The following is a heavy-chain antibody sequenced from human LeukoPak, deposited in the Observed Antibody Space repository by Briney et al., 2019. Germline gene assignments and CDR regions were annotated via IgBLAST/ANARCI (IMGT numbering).Heavy chain of an antibody. CDR1: GFTFSDYY. Sequence: GGSLRLSCAASGFTFSDYYMSWIRQAPGKGLEWVSYISSSGSTIYYADSVKGRFTISRDNAKNSLYLQMNSPRAEDTAVYYCARDRNFDFWSGYPDAFDIWGQGTKVTGSS. D-gene: IGHD3-3*01. CDR2: ISSSGSTI. J-gene: IGHJ3*02. CDR3: ARDRNFDFWSGYPDAFDI. V-gene: IGHV3-11*01.